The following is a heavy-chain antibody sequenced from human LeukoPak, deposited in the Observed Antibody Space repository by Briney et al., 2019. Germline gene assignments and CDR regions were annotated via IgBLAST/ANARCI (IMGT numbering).Heavy chain of an antibody. J-gene: IGHJ6*02. V-gene: IGHV4-4*02. D-gene: IGHD3-10*01. Sequence: PSGTLSLTCAVSGGSFSSSNWWSWVRPPPGKGLEGMGEIYHSGSTNQNPSLKSRVTISVDTSKNQFSLRLSSVTAADTAVYYCARVYGSGSYYYYYYYGMDVWGQGTTVTVSS. CDR2: IYHSGST. CDR1: GGSFSSSNW. CDR3: ARVYGSGSYYYYYYYGMDV.